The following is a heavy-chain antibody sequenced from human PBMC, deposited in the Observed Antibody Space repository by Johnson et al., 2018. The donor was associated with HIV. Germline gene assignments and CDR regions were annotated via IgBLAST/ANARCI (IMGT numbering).Heavy chain of an antibody. J-gene: IGHJ3*02. CDR2: IPYDGTYE. CDR3: AREGGGSSSGACDI. D-gene: IGHD6-6*01. CDR1: GFTFNTYG. V-gene: IGHV3-30*03. Sequence: QVQLVESGGGVVQPGTSLRLSCAASGFTFNTYGMHWVRQAPGKGLEWVAVIPYDGTYEFYADSVKGRFTISRDNSKSTLYLQMSSLRAEDTAVYYCAREGGGSSSGACDIWGQGTMVTVSS.